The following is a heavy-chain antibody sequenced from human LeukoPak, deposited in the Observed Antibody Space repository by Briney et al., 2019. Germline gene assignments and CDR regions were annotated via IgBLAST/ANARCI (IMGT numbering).Heavy chain of an antibody. J-gene: IGHJ4*02. V-gene: IGHV4-34*01. CDR3: ARDQNPGVYFDY. D-gene: IGHD1-14*01. Sequence: PSETLSLTCAVYGGSFSGYYWSWIRQPPGKGLEWIGEINHSGSANYNLSLKSRVTMSVDTSKNQFSLKLSSVTAADTAVYYCARDQNPGVYFDYWGQGTLVTVSS. CDR2: INHSGSA. CDR1: GGSFSGYY.